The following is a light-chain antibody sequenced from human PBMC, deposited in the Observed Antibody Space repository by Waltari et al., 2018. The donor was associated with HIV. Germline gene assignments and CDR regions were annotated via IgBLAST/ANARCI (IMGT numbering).Light chain of an antibody. J-gene: IGKJ4*01. CDR2: DAS. CDR3: QQYNNVPLT. Sequence: DIQMTQSPSSLYASVGDRVTITCRASQDIHNYLNWYQQKPGKAPKVLIYDASNLETGVPSRFSGSGSGTDFSFTINSLQPEDIGTYYCQQYNNVPLTFGGGTKVEIK. CDR1: QDIHNY. V-gene: IGKV1-33*01.